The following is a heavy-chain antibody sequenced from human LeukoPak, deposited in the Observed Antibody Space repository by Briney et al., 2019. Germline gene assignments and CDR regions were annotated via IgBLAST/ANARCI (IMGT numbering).Heavy chain of an antibody. V-gene: IGHV1-46*01. Sequence: GASVTVSCKASGYGFTSHYMHWVRQAPGQGLEWMGLINPSGSSTLYAQKFQGRVTMTRDMSTTTDYMELSSLRSEDTAVYYCARGPPQGYYGSGSYEVDIWGQGTMVTVSS. CDR1: GYGFTSHY. CDR3: ARGPPQGYYGSGSYEVDI. J-gene: IGHJ3*02. CDR2: INPSGSST. D-gene: IGHD3-10*01.